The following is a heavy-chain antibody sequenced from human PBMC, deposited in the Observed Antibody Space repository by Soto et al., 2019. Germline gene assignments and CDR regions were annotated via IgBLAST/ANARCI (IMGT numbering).Heavy chain of an antibody. V-gene: IGHV4-39*01. J-gene: IGHJ4*02. CDR1: GGSISSSSYY. CDR2: IYYSGST. CDR3: ARRSFYGGGFDY. D-gene: IGHD3-10*01. Sequence: SETLSLTCTVSGGSISSSSYYWGWIRQPPGKGLEWIGSIYYSGSTYYNPSLKSRVTISVDTSKNQFSLKLSSVTAADTAVYYCARRSFYGGGFDYWGQGTLVTVSS.